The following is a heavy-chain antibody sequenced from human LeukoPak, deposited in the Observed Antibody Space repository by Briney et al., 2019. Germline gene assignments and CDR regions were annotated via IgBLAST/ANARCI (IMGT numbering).Heavy chain of an antibody. V-gene: IGHV3-23*01. CDR1: GFTFSGDA. D-gene: IGHD1-26*01. Sequence: PGGSLSLSWAAGGFTFSGDASDCGRQAPGKGLEWVSVISGSGGSTYYADSVKGRFSISRDNSKNTLCLQMNSLTSEDTAIYYCAERFVDQWGLPDYWGQGTLVTVSS. CDR3: AERFVDQWGLPDY. CDR2: ISGSGGST. J-gene: IGHJ4*02.